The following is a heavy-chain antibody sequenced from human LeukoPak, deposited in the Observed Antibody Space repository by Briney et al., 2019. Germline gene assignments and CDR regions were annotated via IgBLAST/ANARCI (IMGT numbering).Heavy chain of an antibody. D-gene: IGHD4-17*01. V-gene: IGHV4-34*01. CDR2: INHSGST. CDR3: AREGDYGDPWDY. J-gene: IGHJ4*02. CDR1: GGSFSGYY. Sequence: SETLSLTCAVYGGSFSGYYWSWIRQPPGKGLEWIGEINHSGSTNYNPSLKSRVTISVDTSKNQFSLKLSSVTAADTAVYYCAREGDYGDPWDYWGQGTLVTVSS.